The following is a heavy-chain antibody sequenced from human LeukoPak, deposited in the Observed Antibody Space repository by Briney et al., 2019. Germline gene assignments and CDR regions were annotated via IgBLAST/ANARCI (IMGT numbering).Heavy chain of an antibody. CDR3: AKVVTYEGLHYGPFDY. Sequence: GGSLILSCAASGFTFSSYGMHWVRQAPGKGLEWVAVISYDGSNKYYADSVKGRFTISRDNSKNTLYLQMNSLRAEDTAVYYCAKVVTYEGLHYGPFDYWGQGTLVTVSS. V-gene: IGHV3-30*18. CDR2: ISYDGSNK. D-gene: IGHD4-17*01. CDR1: GFTFSSYG. J-gene: IGHJ4*02.